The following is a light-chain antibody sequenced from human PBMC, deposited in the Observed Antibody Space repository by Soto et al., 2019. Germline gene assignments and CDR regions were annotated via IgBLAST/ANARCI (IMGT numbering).Light chain of an antibody. CDR2: DVS. V-gene: IGKV3-11*01. Sequence: DTVLIQSPATLSLSPGDRATLSCRASHTVANFLAWYQKKAGQAPSLLIYDVSSRATGIPARFSGSGSGTDFTLTIRSLEPDDFAVYYCQQRMNWPPTFGGGTHVEIK. CDR3: QQRMNWPPT. J-gene: IGKJ4*01. CDR1: HTVANF.